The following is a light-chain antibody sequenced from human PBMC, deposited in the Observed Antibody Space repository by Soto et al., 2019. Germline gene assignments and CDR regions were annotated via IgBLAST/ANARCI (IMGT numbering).Light chain of an antibody. CDR1: QSVSNNY. Sequence: EIVLTQPPGTLSLSPGERATLSCRASQSVSNNYLAWYQQKPGQAPRPLIYGASNRATGIPDRFSGSGSGTDFTLTSSRLEPEDFAVYYCQQYGSSGTFGQGTKVDSK. J-gene: IGKJ1*01. CDR3: QQYGSSGT. CDR2: GAS. V-gene: IGKV3-20*01.